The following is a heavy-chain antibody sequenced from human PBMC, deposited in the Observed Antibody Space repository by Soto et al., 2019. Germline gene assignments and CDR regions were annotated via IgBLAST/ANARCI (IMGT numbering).Heavy chain of an antibody. J-gene: IGHJ1*01. V-gene: IGHV3-7*01. CDR1: GFTFSNYW. CDR2: IKQDGSEK. CDR3: ASGLWTFQH. Sequence: GGSLRLSCAVSGFTFSNYWMSWVRQAPGKGLEWVANIKQDGSEKYYVDSVKGRFTISRDNAKNSLYLQMNSLGTEDTAVYFCASGLWTFQHWGQGTLVTVSS. D-gene: IGHD3-10*01.